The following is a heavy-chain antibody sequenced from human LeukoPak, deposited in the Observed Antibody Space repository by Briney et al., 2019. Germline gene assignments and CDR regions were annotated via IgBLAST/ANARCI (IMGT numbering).Heavy chain of an antibody. D-gene: IGHD3-22*01. CDR1: GFTFTSHY. CDR3: ARDPFDNSVHY. J-gene: IGHJ4*02. V-gene: IGHV3-66*01. CDR2: IYSIAGGGYT. Sequence: GGSLRLSCEVSGFTFTSHYMSWVRQAPGKGLEWVSLIYSIAGGGYTYYTDSVKGRFTFSRDNSKNTLFLQMNSLRVEDTAVYYCARDPFDNSVHYWGQGTLVTVSS.